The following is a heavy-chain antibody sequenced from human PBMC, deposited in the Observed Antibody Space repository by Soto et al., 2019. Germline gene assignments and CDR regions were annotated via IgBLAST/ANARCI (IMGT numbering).Heavy chain of an antibody. D-gene: IGHD2-2*02. CDR1: GFTFSSYG. CDR3: AKDWGRLGYCSSTSCYKGPGYYYGMDV. V-gene: IGHV3-30*18. CDR2: ISYDGSNK. J-gene: IGHJ6*02. Sequence: GSLRLSCAASGFTFSSYGMHWVCQAPGKGLEWVAVISYDGSNKYYADSVKGRFTISRDNSKNTLYLQMNSPRAEDTAVYYCAKDWGRLGYCSSTSCYKGPGYYYGMDVWGPGATVAVSS.